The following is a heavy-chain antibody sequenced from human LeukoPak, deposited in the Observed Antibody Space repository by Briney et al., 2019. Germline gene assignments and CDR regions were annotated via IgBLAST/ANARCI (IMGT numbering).Heavy chain of an antibody. CDR1: GGSMSTYN. CDR2: IYSTGRT. V-gene: IGHV4-4*07. Sequence: SETLSLTCTVSGGSMSTYNWNWIRQPAGKGLDWIGRIYSTGRTNYNPSLKNRVTMSVDTSKNQFSLKLSSVTAADTAVYYCARDLAVAGVDAFDIWGQGTMVTVSS. CDR3: ARDLAVAGVDAFDI. D-gene: IGHD6-19*01. J-gene: IGHJ3*02.